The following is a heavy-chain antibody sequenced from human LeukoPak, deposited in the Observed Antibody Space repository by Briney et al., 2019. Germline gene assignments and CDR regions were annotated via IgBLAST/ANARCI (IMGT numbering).Heavy chain of an antibody. CDR1: GFTFSGSW. CDR3: ARAMGSYGSGSYPYGMDV. CDR2: IKQDGSEK. J-gene: IGHJ6*02. Sequence: GGSLRLSCAVSGFTFSGSWMSWVRQAPGKGLEWVANIKQDGSEKYYADSVKGRFTISRDNAKNSLYLQMNSLRAEDTAVYYCARAMGSYGSGSYPYGMDVWGQGTTVTVSS. D-gene: IGHD3-10*01. V-gene: IGHV3-7*01.